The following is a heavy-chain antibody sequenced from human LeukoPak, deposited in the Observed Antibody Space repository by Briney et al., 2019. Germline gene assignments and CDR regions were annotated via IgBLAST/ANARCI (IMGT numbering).Heavy chain of an antibody. V-gene: IGHV3-23*01. Sequence: GGSLRLSCAVSGFTFSNYAMAWVRQTPGKGLEWVSAITGSGGSTYHADSVKGRFTISRDNSKNTLYLQMNSLRAEDTALYYCARKTATQNSDSWGQGTLVTVSS. D-gene: IGHD2-21*02. CDR1: GFTFSNYA. CDR3: ARKTATQNSDS. CDR2: ITGSGGST. J-gene: IGHJ4*02.